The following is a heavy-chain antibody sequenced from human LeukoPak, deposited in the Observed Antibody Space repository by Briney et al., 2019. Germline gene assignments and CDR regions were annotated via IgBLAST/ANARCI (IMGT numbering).Heavy chain of an antibody. D-gene: IGHD3-22*01. V-gene: IGHV4-39*01. J-gene: IGHJ3*02. Sequence: SETLSLTCTVSGGSISSSSYYWGWIRQPPGKGLEWIGSIYYSGSTYYNPSLKIRITISVDTSKIQFSLKLSSVTAADTAVYYCATSRYYYDSSGYYNGAAFDIWGQGTMVTVSS. CDR1: GGSISSSSYY. CDR2: IYYSGST. CDR3: ATSRYYYDSSGYYNGAAFDI.